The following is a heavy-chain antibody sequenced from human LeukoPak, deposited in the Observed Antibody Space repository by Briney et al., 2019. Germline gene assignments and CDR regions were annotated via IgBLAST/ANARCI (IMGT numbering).Heavy chain of an antibody. D-gene: IGHD2-21*01. CDR3: ARAFKYSMSGYYFDY. Sequence: GGSLRLSCAASGFTFDDYGMSWVRQAPGKGLKGVSGINWNGGSTGYADSVKGRFTISRDNAKNSLYLQMNSLRAEDTALYYCARAFKYSMSGYYFDYWGQGTLVTVSS. J-gene: IGHJ4*02. CDR2: INWNGGST. V-gene: IGHV3-20*04. CDR1: GFTFDDYG.